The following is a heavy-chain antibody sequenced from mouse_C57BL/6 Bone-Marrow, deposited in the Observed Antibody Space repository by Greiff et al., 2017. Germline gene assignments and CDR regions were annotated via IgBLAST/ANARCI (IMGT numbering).Heavy chain of an antibody. CDR1: GYAFSSSW. V-gene: IGHV1-80*01. CDR2: IYPGDGDT. CDR3: ARSVFGMDY. J-gene: IGHJ4*01. Sequence: VQLQQSGAELVKPGASVKISCKASGYAFSSSWMNWVKQRPGKGLEWIGQIYPGDGDTNYNGKFKGKATLTADKSSSTAYMQLSSLTSEDSAVYFCARSVFGMDYWGQGTSVTVAS.